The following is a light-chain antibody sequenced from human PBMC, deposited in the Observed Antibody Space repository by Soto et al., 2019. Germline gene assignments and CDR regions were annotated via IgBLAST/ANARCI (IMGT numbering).Light chain of an antibody. J-gene: IGLJ2*01. V-gene: IGLV2-11*01. CDR3: SSLLPSEILL. Sequence: QSVLTQPRSVSGSLGHSVTISCSGTSYNYVSWYQHPPGKAPRLIIYDFTKRPSGVPDRFSASKSGSVASLTISGLQADDEADYYCSSLLPSEILLFGGGTKVTVL. CDR2: DFT. CDR1: SYNY.